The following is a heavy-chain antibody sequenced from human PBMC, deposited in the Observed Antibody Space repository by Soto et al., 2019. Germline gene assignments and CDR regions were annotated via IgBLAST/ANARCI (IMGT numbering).Heavy chain of an antibody. CDR3: ARDAPYPNAFDI. V-gene: IGHV1-69*13. Sequence: ASVKVSCKASGGTFSSYAISWVRQAPGQGLEWMGGIIPIFGTANYAQKFQGRVTITADESTSTAYMELSSLRSEDTAVYYCARDAPYPNAFDIWCQGTMVTVSS. CDR1: GGTFSSYA. CDR2: IIPIFGTA. J-gene: IGHJ3*02.